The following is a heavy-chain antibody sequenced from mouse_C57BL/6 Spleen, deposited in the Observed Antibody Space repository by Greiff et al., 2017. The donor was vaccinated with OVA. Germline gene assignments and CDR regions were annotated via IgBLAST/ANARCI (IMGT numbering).Heavy chain of an antibody. CDR3: ARPRLYDGYFAWFAD. J-gene: IGHJ3*01. V-gene: IGHV1-82*01. CDR1: GYAFSSSW. Sequence: QVQLQQSGPELVKPGASVKISCKASGYAFSSSWMNWVKQRPGKGLEWIGRIYPGDGDTNYNGKFKGKATLTADKSSSTAYMQLSSLTSEDSAVYFCARPRLYDGYFAWFADWGEGTLVTVSA. CDR2: IYPGDGDT. D-gene: IGHD2-3*01.